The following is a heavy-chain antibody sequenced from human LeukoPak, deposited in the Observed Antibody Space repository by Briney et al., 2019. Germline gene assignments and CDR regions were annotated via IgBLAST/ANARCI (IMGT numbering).Heavy chain of an antibody. Sequence: RGESLKISCKGSGYKFTNYWIGWVRQMPGKGLEWMGRIDPSDSYTNYSPSFQGHVTISADKSISTAFLQWSSLKASDTAMYYCARVVREEDGMDVWGQGTTVTVSS. V-gene: IGHV5-10-1*01. J-gene: IGHJ6*02. CDR3: ARVVREEDGMDV. D-gene: IGHD3-16*02. CDR2: IDPSDSYT. CDR1: GYKFTNYW.